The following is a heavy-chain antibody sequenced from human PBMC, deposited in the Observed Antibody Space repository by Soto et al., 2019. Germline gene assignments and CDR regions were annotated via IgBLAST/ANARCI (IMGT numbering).Heavy chain of an antibody. V-gene: IGHV2-5*02. Sequence: QITLKESGPTLVKPTQTLTLTCTVSGFSLNTYGVGVGWIPQPPGKALEWLALIYWDDDKRYSPSLKSRLTITKDTSKNQVVLTMTNMDPVDTVTYYCARALGSWGAYYFDYWGQGTLVTVSS. D-gene: IGHD3-16*01. J-gene: IGHJ4*02. CDR1: GFSLNTYGVG. CDR2: IYWDDDK. CDR3: ARALGSWGAYYFDY.